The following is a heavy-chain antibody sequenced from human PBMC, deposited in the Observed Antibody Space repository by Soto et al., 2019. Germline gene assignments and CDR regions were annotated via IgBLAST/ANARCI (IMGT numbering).Heavy chain of an antibody. CDR1: GFTFSSHS. V-gene: IGHV3-48*01. D-gene: IGHD5-12*01. CDR2: TSSSSSTI. CDR3: ARDNPSGYGDC. J-gene: IGHJ4*02. Sequence: QLVESGGGLVQPGGSLRLSCAASGFTFSSHSMNWVRQAPGKGLEWVSYTSSSSSTIYYADSVKGRFTISRDNAKNSLSLQMNSLRAEDTAVYYCARDNPSGYGDCWGQGTLVTVSS.